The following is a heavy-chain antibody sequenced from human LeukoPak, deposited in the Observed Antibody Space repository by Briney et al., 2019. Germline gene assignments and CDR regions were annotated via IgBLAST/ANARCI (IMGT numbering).Heavy chain of an antibody. V-gene: IGHV1-2*02. CDR3: AGFLAMYDYGGNCLGDAFDI. CDR2: INPNSGGT. J-gene: IGHJ3*02. D-gene: IGHD4-23*01. CDR1: GYTFTGYY. Sequence: ASVKVSCKASGYTFTGYYMHWVRQAPGQGLEWMGWINPNSGGTNYAQKFQGRVTMTRDTSISTAYMELSRLRSDDTAVYYCAGFLAMYDYGGNCLGDAFDIWGQGTMVTVSS.